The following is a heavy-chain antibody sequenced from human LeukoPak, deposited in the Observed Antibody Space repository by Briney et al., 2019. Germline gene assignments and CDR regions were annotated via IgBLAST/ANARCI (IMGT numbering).Heavy chain of an antibody. CDR1: GDSISIGSYY. CDR3: ARGTGNYDYYYMDV. J-gene: IGHJ6*03. Sequence: SQTLSLTCTVSGDSISIGSYYWSWIRQSAGKGLEWIGHIYTSGTTNYNPSLKSRVTISVDRSKNQFSLKLSSVTAADTAVYYCARGTGNYDYYYMDVWGKGTTVTVSS. V-gene: IGHV4-61*09. CDR2: IYTSGTT. D-gene: IGHD1-14*01.